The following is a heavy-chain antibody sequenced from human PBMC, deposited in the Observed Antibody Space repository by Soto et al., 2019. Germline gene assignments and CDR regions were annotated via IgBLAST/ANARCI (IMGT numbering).Heavy chain of an antibody. D-gene: IGHD1-7*01. CDR3: ARPSLTGTAPGYYYYYYLDV. CDR2: INPSGGST. V-gene: IGHV1-46*03. J-gene: IGHJ6*03. CDR1: GYTFTSYY. Sequence: QVQLVQSGAEVKKPGASVKVSCKASGYTFTSYYMHWVRQAPGQGLEWMGIINPSGGSTSYAQKFQGRVTMTRDTSTSTVYMELSSLRSEDTAVYYCARPSLTGTAPGYYYYYYLDVWGKGTTVTVSS.